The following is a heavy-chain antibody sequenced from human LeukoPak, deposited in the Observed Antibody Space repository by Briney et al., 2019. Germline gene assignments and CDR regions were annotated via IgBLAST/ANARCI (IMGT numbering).Heavy chain of an antibody. CDR3: SRESGAFCPFGY. CDR2: IYYIGST. Sequence: SETLSLTCTVSGGSISSYYWSWIRQPPGKGLEWIGYIYYIGSTDYNPSLKSRVTMSVDTFKNKFSLKLTSVTAADTAIYYCSRESGAFCPFGYWGQGTLVIVPP. J-gene: IGHJ4*02. V-gene: IGHV4-59*01. D-gene: IGHD1-26*01. CDR1: GGSISSYY.